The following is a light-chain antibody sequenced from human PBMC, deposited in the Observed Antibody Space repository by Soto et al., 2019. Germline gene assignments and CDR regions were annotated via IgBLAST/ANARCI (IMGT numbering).Light chain of an antibody. V-gene: IGKV1-5*01. CDR2: DAS. Sequence: DIQMTQSPSTLSASLGDRVTITCGASQSIRSGLAWYQQKPGKAPKVLIYDASSLQSGVPSRFSGSGSGTEFTLTISSLQPEDFAIYYCQQYNSYSPWTFGQGTKVDIK. CDR1: QSIRSG. CDR3: QQYNSYSPWT. J-gene: IGKJ1*01.